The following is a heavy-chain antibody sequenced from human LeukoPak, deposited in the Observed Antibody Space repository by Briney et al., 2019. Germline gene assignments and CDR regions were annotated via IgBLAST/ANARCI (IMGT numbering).Heavy chain of an antibody. D-gene: IGHD6-19*01. CDR2: ISSSSSYI. J-gene: IGHJ4*02. CDR3: AIGKSSGWYEEVFDY. Sequence: PGGSLRLSCAASGFTFSSYSMNWVRQAPGKGLKWVSSISSSSSYIYYADSVKGRFTISRDNAKNSLYLQMNSLRAEDTAVYYCAIGKSSGWYEEVFDYWGQGTLVTVSS. CDR1: GFTFSSYS. V-gene: IGHV3-21*01.